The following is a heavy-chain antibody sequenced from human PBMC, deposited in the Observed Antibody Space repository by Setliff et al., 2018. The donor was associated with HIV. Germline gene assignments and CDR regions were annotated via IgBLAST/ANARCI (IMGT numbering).Heavy chain of an antibody. Sequence: TLSLTCTVSGGSISSSSYYWGWIRQHPGKALEWIGYIHHSGSTFYNPSLKSRLTISIDTSKSQFSLRLSSVTAADTAVYYCASGRVRQSRKFGGVIVLPPFDYWGQGTLVTVSS. CDR3: ASGRVRQSRKFGGVIVLPPFDY. V-gene: IGHV4-31*03. D-gene: IGHD3-16*02. CDR1: GGSISSSSYY. J-gene: IGHJ4*02. CDR2: IHHSGST.